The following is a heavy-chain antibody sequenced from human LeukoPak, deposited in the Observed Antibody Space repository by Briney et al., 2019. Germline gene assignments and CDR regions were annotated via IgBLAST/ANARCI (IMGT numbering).Heavy chain of an antibody. Sequence: SVKVSCKASGGTFSSYAISWVRQAPGQGLEWMGRIIPILGIANYAQKFQGRVTITADKSTSTAYMELSSLRSEDTAVYYCARHSRTSIAAAGTLSPWGQGTLVTVSS. CDR2: IIPILGIA. CDR1: GGTFSSYA. V-gene: IGHV1-69*04. J-gene: IGHJ5*02. CDR3: ARHSRTSIAAAGTLSP. D-gene: IGHD6-13*01.